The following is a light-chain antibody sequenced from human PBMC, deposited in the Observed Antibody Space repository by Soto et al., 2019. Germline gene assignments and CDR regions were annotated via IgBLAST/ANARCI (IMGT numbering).Light chain of an antibody. J-gene: IGLJ3*02. CDR3: SSYTSSSTLV. CDR1: SSDVGGYNY. Sequence: QSALTQPASVSGSPGQSITISCTGTSSDVGGYNYVYWYQQHPGKAPKLMIYDVSNQPSGVSNRFSGSKSGNTASLTISGLQAEDEADYYCSSYTSSSTLVFGGGTKLTVL. CDR2: DVS. V-gene: IGLV2-14*01.